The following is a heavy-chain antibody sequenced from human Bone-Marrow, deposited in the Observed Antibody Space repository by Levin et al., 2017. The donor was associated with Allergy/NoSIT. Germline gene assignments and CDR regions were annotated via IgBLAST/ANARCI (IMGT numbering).Heavy chain of an antibody. CDR2: IIPMAGTA. CDR1: GGPFNNYR. D-gene: IGHD3-9*01. CDR3: ARIFGGGYFES. Sequence: SVKVSCKASGGPFNNYRIAWVRQVPGQGLEWMGGIIPMAGTANYAQKFQGRVTIGVDKFTGRDYMELRRLRSEDTATYYCARIFGGGYFESWGQGTLVTVSS. J-gene: IGHJ4*02. V-gene: IGHV1-69*06.